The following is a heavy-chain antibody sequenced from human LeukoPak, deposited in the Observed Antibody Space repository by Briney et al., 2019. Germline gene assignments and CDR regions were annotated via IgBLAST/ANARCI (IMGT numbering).Heavy chain of an antibody. CDR3: AKSMAGYCDSTIDN. J-gene: IGHJ4*02. CDR2: ISDRGRKT. D-gene: IGHD2-2*01. V-gene: IGHV3-23*01. Sequence: GGSLRLSCAASGFTFSSYAMHWVRQAPGKGLEWVSAISDRGRKTYSADYVKGRATISRENSNNMVYLQMNSLRAEDTAIYYCAKSMAGYCDSTIDNWGQGTLVTVSS. CDR1: GFTFSSYA.